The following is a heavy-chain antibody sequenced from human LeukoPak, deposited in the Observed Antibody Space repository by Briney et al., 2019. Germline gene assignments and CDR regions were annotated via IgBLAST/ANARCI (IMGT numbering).Heavy chain of an antibody. V-gene: IGHV4-61*01. CDR3: VSITVTSAWFVP. CDR1: GGSISSSSYY. J-gene: IGHJ5*02. CDR2: IYYSGST. Sequence: KASETLSLTCTVSGGSISSSSYYWSWIRQPPGKGLEWIGYIYYSGSTNYNPSLKSRVTISVDTSKNQFSLKLSSVTAADTAVYYCVSITVTSAWFVPWGQGTLVTVSS. D-gene: IGHD4-17*01.